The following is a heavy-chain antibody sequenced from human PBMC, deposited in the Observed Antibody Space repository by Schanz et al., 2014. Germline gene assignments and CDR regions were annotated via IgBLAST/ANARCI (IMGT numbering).Heavy chain of an antibody. CDR3: ARLGTGMAVAGSVIDSYYYYMDV. CDR2: MNPNSGNP. J-gene: IGHJ6*03. CDR1: GYTFTSYD. D-gene: IGHD6-19*01. Sequence: QVQLIQSGAEVKKPGASVKVSCTASGYTFTSYDINWVRQAPGQGLEWLGWMNPNSGNPGFAQKFRGRVTMTRNTSISTAYMELSSLRSEDTAVYYCARLGTGMAVAGSVIDSYYYYMDVSGEGTTVTVSS. V-gene: IGHV1-8*01.